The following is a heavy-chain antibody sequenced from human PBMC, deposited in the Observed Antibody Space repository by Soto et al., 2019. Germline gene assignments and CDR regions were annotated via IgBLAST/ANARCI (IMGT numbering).Heavy chain of an antibody. J-gene: IGHJ6*02. CDR2: ISSSSSYI. CDR1: GFTFSSYS. D-gene: IGHD3-3*01. Sequence: LRLSCAASGFTFSSYSMNWVRQAPGKGLEWVSSISSSSSYIYYADSVKGRFTISRDNAKNSLYLQMNSLRAEDTAVYYCARVGPYGADFWSGYYAPGGMDVWAKGPRSPSP. CDR3: ARVGPYGADFWSGYYAPGGMDV. V-gene: IGHV3-21*01.